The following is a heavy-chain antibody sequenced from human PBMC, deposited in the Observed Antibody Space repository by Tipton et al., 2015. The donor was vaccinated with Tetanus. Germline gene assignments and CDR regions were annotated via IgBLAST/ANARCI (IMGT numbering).Heavy chain of an antibody. CDR3: AILPKHWLAPRGAP. V-gene: IGHV4-4*07. CDR1: GGSSSGFY. D-gene: IGHD6-19*01. Sequence: GLVKPSETLALSCTVSGGSSSGFYWSWIRQSAGSGLEWIGRIYSGGSTTYNPALKSRVTMSMDTSKNVFSLYLHSVTVADTAVYYCAILPKHWLAPRGAPWGQGILVTVSS. J-gene: IGHJ5*02. CDR2: IYSGGST.